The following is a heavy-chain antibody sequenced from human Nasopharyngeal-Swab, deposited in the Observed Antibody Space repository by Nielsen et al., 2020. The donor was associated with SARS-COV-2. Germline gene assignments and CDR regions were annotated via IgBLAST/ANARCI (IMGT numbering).Heavy chain of an antibody. CDR1: GFTFDDYA. CDR3: AHLPYSSGWYYYYGMDV. CDR2: ISWNSGSI. J-gene: IGHJ6*02. V-gene: IGHV3-9*01. Sequence: SLKISCAASGFTFDDYAMHWVRQAPGKGLEWVSGISWNSGSIGYADSVKGRFTISRDNAKNSLYLQMNSLRAEDTALYYCAHLPYSSGWYYYYGMDVWGQGTTVTVPS. D-gene: IGHD6-19*01.